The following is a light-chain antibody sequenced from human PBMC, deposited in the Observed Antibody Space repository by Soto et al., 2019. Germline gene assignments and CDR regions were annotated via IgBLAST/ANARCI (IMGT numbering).Light chain of an antibody. CDR1: QTISSW. V-gene: IGKV1-5*03. CDR3: QHYNSYSEA. CDR2: KAS. Sequence: DIQMTQSPSTLSGSVGDSVTITCRASQTISSWLAWYQQKTGKAPKLLIYKASTLKSGVPSRFSGSGSGTEFTLTISSLQPDDFSTYYCQHYNSYSEAFGQGTKVDIK. J-gene: IGKJ1*01.